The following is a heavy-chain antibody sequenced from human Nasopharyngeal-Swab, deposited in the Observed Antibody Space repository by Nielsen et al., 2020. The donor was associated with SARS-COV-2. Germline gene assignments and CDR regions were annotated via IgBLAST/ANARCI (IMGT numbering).Heavy chain of an antibody. Sequence: GSLRLSCAVYGGSFSGHQWSWVRQPPGKGLEWIGEVNHGGGTNYNPSLKSRVTISVATSKNQFSLKLSSVTAADTAVYYCARGYSSGWYPFDYWGQGTLVTVSP. D-gene: IGHD6-19*01. CDR3: ARGYSSGWYPFDY. J-gene: IGHJ4*02. CDR1: GGSFSGHQ. CDR2: VNHGGGT. V-gene: IGHV4-34*01.